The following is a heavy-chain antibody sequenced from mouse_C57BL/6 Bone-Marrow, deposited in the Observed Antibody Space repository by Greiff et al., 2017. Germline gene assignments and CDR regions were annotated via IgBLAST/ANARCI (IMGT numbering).Heavy chain of an antibody. V-gene: IGHV1-61*01. D-gene: IGHD1-1*01. CDR2: IYPSDSET. CDR1: GYTFTSYW. J-gene: IGHJ3*01. CDR3: ARSGYYGSLFAY. Sequence: QVQLQQPGAELVRPGSSVKLSCKASGYTFTSYWMDWVKQRPEQGLEWIGNIYPSDSETHYNQKFKDKATLTVDKSSSTAYMQLSSLTSEDSAVYYCARSGYYGSLFAYWGQGTLVTVSA.